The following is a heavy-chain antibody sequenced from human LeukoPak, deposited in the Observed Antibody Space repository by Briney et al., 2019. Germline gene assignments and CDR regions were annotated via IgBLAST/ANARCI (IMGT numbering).Heavy chain of an antibody. J-gene: IGHJ4*02. Sequence: GGSLRLSCTASGFTFGDYGMSWVRQAPGKGLEWVGFIRSKAYGGTTEYAASVKGRFTISRDDSKSIAYLQMNSLKTEDTAVYYCTRNLSTHDYRGQGTLVTVSS. V-gene: IGHV3-49*04. D-gene: IGHD2/OR15-2a*01. CDR2: IRSKAYGGTT. CDR1: GFTFGDYG. CDR3: TRNLSTHDY.